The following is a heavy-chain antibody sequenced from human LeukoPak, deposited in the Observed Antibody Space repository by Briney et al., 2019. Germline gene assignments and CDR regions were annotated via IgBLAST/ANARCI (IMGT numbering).Heavy chain of an antibody. D-gene: IGHD3-22*01. CDR1: GGSISSYY. Sequence: SETLSLTCTVSGGSISSYYWSWIRQPPGKGREWSGYIYYSGSTNYNPSLKSRVTISVDTSTNPFSLKLSSVAAADTAVYYCARLRPPYYDSSGYDAGFDPWGQGTLVPVSS. V-gene: IGHV4-59*08. J-gene: IGHJ5*02. CDR3: ARLRPPYYDSSGYDAGFDP. CDR2: IYYSGST.